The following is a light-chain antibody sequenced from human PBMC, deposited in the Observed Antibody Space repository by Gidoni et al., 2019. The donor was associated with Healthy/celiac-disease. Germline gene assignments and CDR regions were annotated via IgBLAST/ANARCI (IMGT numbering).Light chain of an antibody. V-gene: IGKV1-39*01. J-gene: IGKJ4*01. Sequence: NHKTQNPSSSSASVVDSVTITCRASKHISSYLNWYQQKQGKAAKLLINAASSLQSGVPSRFSGSGSGTDFTLTISSMQPEDVATYYCQQSYSTLALTFGGGTKVEIK. CDR2: AAS. CDR1: KHISSY. CDR3: QQSYSTLALT.